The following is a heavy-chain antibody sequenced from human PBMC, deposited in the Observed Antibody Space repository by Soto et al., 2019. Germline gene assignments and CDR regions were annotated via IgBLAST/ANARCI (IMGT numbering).Heavy chain of an antibody. CDR3: ARDVGGGTYYFY. D-gene: IGHD3-10*01. CDR1: GFNFRNFG. CDR2: IWYDGSKE. Sequence: GGSLRLSCAASGFNFRNFGMHWVRQAPGKGLEWVANIWYDGSKESYIDSVKGRFSISRDNSKNTLYLQMNSLRVEDTAVYYCARDVGGGTYYFYWGQGTLVTVSS. V-gene: IGHV3-33*01. J-gene: IGHJ4*02.